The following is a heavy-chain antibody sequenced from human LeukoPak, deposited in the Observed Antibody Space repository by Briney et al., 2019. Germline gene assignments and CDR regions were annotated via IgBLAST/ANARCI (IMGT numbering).Heavy chain of an antibody. CDR3: ARSTVVNNLDY. CDR1: GGSVSSSRYY. V-gene: IGHV4-39*01. Sequence: SETLSLTCTVSGGSVSSSRYYWGWIRQPPGTGLEWIGSIYYTGSTYYKPSLKSRVTISVDASKNQFSLKLSSVTAADTAVYYCARSTVVNNLDYWGQGTLVTVSS. D-gene: IGHD2-21*01. J-gene: IGHJ4*02. CDR2: IYYTGST.